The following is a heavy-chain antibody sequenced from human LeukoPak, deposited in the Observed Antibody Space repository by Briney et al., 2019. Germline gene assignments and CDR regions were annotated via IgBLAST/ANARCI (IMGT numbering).Heavy chain of an antibody. D-gene: IGHD1/OR15-1a*01. V-gene: IGHV3-30-3*01. CDR3: ARDRRTSDAFDI. CDR1: GFTFSSFA. J-gene: IGHJ3*02. CDR2: TSYDGSNK. Sequence: GGSLRLSCAASGFTFSSFAIHWVRQAPGKGLEWVAVTSYDGSNKYYADSVRGRFTISRDKSKNTLYLQMNSLRAADTAVYYCARDRRTSDAFDIWGQGTMVTVSS.